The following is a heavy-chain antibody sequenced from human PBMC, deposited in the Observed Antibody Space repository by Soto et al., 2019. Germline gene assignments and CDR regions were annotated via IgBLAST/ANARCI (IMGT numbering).Heavy chain of an antibody. V-gene: IGHV3-21*01. Sequence: GGSLRLSCAASGFTFSSYSMNWVRQAPGKGLEWVSSISSSSSYIYYADSVKGRFTISRDNAKNSLYLQMNSLRAEDTAVYYCARDLVNIVATPIRLSPVNYFDYWGQGTLVTVSS. D-gene: IGHD5-12*01. J-gene: IGHJ4*02. CDR2: ISSSSSYI. CDR1: GFTFSSYS. CDR3: ARDLVNIVATPIRLSPVNYFDY.